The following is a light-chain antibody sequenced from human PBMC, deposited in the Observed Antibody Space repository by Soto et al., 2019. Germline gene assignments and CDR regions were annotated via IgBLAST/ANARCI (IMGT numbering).Light chain of an antibody. CDR2: NVW. CDR3: SSYTSSSTVV. V-gene: IGLV2-14*01. Sequence: QSVLTQPASVSGSPGQSITISCTGTSSDVGGYDYVSWYQQHPGKAPKLMIYNVWNRPSGVSNRFSGSKAGNTASLTISGLQAEDEAAYNCSSYTSSSTVVFGGGTKLTV. J-gene: IGLJ2*01. CDR1: SSDVGGYDY.